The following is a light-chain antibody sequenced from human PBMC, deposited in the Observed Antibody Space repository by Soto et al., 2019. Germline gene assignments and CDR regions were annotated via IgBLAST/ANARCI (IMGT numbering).Light chain of an antibody. CDR1: QGISSY. J-gene: IGKJ1*01. CDR2: AAS. V-gene: IGKV1-9*01. CDR3: QQYENYWT. Sequence: DIQMTQSPSSLSASVGDRVTITCRASQGISSYLAWYQQKPGKAPKLLIYAASTLQSGVPSRFSGSGSGTEFSLTISNLQPDDCATYYCQQYENYWTFGQGTKVDIK.